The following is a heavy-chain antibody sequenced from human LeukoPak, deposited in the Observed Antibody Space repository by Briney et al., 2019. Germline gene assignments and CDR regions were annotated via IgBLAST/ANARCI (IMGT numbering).Heavy chain of an antibody. CDR1: GGSISSSSYY. D-gene: IGHD3-3*01. V-gene: IGHV4-39*01. CDR2: IYYSGST. CDR3: ARHSGLRSPFDP. Sequence: SETLSLTCTVSGGSISSSSYYWGWIRQPPGKGLEWTGSIYYSGSTYYNPSLKSRVTISVDTSKNHFSLRMSSVTATDTAVYYCARHSGLRSPFDPWGQGALVTVSS. J-gene: IGHJ5*02.